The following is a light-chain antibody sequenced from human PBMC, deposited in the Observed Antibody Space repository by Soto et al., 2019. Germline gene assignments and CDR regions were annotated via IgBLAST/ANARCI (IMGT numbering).Light chain of an antibody. CDR2: QDS. V-gene: IGLV3-1*01. Sequence: SYELTQPPSVSVSPGQTASITCSGDKLGNKYACWYQQKPGQSPVLVIYQDSKRPSGIPERFSGSNSGNTATLTISGTQAMDEADYYCQAWDSFTFVVFGGGTQLTAL. CDR3: QAWDSFTFVV. CDR1: KLGNKY. J-gene: IGLJ2*01.